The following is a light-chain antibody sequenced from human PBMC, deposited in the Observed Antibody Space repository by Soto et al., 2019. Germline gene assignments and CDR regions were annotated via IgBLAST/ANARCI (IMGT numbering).Light chain of an antibody. CDR2: GAS. V-gene: IGKV3-15*01. Sequence: EIVMTQSLATLSVSPGERATLSCRASQSVSSNLAWYQQKPGQAPRLLIYGASTRATGIPARFSGSGSGTEFTLTISSLQAEDFAVYYCQQYNTWPQTFGQGTKVDIK. J-gene: IGKJ1*01. CDR1: QSVSSN. CDR3: QQYNTWPQT.